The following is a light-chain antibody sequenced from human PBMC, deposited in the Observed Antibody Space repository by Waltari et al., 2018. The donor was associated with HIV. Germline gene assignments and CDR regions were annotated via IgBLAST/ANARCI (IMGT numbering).Light chain of an antibody. CDR1: SSDVGAYTS. CDR3: SSYAGSNTLI. V-gene: IGLV2-8*01. J-gene: IGLJ2*01. CDR2: EVT. Sequence: QPALTQPPSASGPPGHPVTIPGAGTSSDVGAYTSVSWYQQHPGKAPKLIIYEVTKRPSGVPDRFSGSKSGNAASLTVSGLQTEDEAVYYCSSYAGSNTLIFGGGT.